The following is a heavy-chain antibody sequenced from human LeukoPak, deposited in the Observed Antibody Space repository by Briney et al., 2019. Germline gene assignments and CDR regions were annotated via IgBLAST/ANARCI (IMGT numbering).Heavy chain of an antibody. V-gene: IGHV1-46*01. CDR2: INPSGGST. CDR3: ARSPLPCAKQYYFDY. D-gene: IGHD4-11*01. CDR1: GYTFTSYY. Sequence: ASVKVSCKASGYTFTSYYMHWVRQAPGQGLEWMGIINPSGGSTSYAQKFQGRVTMTRDTSTSTVYMELSSLRSEDTAVYHCARSPLPCAKQYYFDYWGQGTLVTVSS. J-gene: IGHJ4*02.